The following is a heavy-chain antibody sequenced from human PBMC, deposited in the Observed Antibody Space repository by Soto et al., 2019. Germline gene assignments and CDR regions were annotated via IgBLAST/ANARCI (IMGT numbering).Heavy chain of an antibody. CDR1: GGSISSYY. J-gene: IGHJ3*02. CDR3: ARLLLRFGEPTDVFDI. Sequence: PSETVSLTCTVSGGSISSYYWSWIRQRAGKGLEWIGRIYTSGSTNYSPSLKSRVTMSVDTSKNQFSLKLSSVTAADKAVYYCARLLLRFGEPTDVFDIWGQATMVTVSS. D-gene: IGHD3-10*01. V-gene: IGHV4-4*07. CDR2: IYTSGST.